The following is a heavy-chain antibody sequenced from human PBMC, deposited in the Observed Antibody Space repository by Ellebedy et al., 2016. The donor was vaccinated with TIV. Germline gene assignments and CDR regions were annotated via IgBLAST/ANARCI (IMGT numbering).Heavy chain of an antibody. CDR2: INAGNGNT. Sequence: SVKVSCXASGYTFTSYAMHWVRQAPGQRLEWMGWINAGNGNTKYSQKFQGRVTITRDTSASTAYMELSSLRSEDTAVYYCAREKYVTITFGKGYYYYGMDVWGQGTTVTVSS. CDR1: GYTFTSYA. J-gene: IGHJ6*02. V-gene: IGHV1-3*01. CDR3: AREKYVTITFGKGYYYYGMDV. D-gene: IGHD3-16*01.